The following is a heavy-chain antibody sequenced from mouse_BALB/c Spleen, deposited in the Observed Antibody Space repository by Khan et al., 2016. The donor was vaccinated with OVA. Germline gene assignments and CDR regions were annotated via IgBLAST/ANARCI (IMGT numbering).Heavy chain of an antibody. CDR3: TRGGCGGFAY. Sequence: QVQLQQPGAELVKPGASVKLSCKASGYTFNSYYMYWVKQRPGQGLEWIGEINPSNGGTNFNEKFKSKATLTVDKSSSTAYMQLSSLTSEDSAVYYCTRGGCGGFAYWGRGALVNGSA. J-gene: IGHJ3*01. CDR2: INPSNGGT. CDR1: GYTFNSYY. V-gene: IGHV1S81*02.